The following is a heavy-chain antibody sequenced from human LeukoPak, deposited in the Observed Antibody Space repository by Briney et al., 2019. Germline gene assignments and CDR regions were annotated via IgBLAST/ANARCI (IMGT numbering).Heavy chain of an antibody. V-gene: IGHV3-48*04. Sequence: PGGSLRLSCAASGFTFSINSMTWVRQTPGKGLEWVSYISDSSSVIYYADSVEGRFTISRDNAKNSLFLQMNSLRADDTAVYYCARGYGTSWFYSWGQGTLVTVSS. CDR2: ISDSSSVI. CDR1: GFTFSINS. J-gene: IGHJ5*01. D-gene: IGHD6-13*01. CDR3: ARGYGTSWFYS.